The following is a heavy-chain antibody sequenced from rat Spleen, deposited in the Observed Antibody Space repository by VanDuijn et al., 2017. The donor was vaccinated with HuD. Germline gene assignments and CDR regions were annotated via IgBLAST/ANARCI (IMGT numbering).Heavy chain of an antibody. J-gene: IGHJ3*01. V-gene: IGHV5-29*01. D-gene: IGHD1-11*01. CDR1: GFTFSDYY. Sequence: EVQLVESDGGLVQPGRSLKLSCAASGFTFSDYYMAWVRQAPTKGLEWVATISYDGGSTYYPDSVKGRFTISRDNAENTVYLQMNSLRSEDTATYYCAVSNYGYWGQGTLVTVSS. CDR2: ISYDGGST. CDR3: AVSNYGY.